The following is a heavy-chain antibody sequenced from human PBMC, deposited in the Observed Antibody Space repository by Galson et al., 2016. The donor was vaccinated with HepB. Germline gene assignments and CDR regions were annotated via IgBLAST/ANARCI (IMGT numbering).Heavy chain of an antibody. CDR3: ARGYRYHSSGYYDPFDS. J-gene: IGHJ4*02. Sequence: SVKVSCKASGGTFNNDAVSWVRQAPGQGLEWMGGIVPLFGTTKYAQSLQGRLTITADESTSTAYMQLSTLRSEDTAIYYCARGYRYHSSGYYDPFDSWGQGTLVTVSS. V-gene: IGHV1-69*13. D-gene: IGHD3-22*01. CDR2: IVPLFGTT. CDR1: GGTFNNDA.